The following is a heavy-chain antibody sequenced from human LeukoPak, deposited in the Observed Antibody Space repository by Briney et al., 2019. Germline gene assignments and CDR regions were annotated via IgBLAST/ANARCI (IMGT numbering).Heavy chain of an antibody. Sequence: GSLRLSCAASGFTFSDYYMSWIRQAPGKGLEWISYISSSSTSTNYADSVKGRFTISRDNAKNSLYLQMNSLRAEDTAVYYCAKANGYYFDCWGQGTLVSASS. CDR3: AKANGYYFDC. CDR2: ISSSSTST. V-gene: IGHV3-11*05. J-gene: IGHJ4*02. CDR1: GFTFSDYY. D-gene: IGHD2-8*01.